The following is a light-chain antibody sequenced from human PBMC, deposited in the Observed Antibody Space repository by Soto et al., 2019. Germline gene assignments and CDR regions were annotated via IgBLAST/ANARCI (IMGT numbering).Light chain of an antibody. CDR2: GAS. CDR3: QQYNNWPQT. J-gene: IGKJ1*01. CDR1: QSVGSN. Sequence: EKVMTQSPATLSVSPGERATLSCRASQSVGSNLAWYQKKPGQAPRLLIYGASTRATGIPARFSGSGSGTEFTLTISSLQSEDFAVYYCQQYNNWPQTFVQGTKVDSK. V-gene: IGKV3-15*01.